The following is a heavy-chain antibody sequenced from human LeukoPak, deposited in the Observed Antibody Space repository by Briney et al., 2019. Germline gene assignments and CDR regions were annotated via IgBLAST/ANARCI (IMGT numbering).Heavy chain of an antibody. CDR3: ARCAVAAAGDY. D-gene: IGHD6-13*01. V-gene: IGHV3-7*01. J-gene: IGHJ4*02. CDR2: IKPDGSGK. CDR1: GLTFSSYW. Sequence: GGSLRLSCAASGLTFSSYWMSWVRQAPGKGPEWVANIKPDGSGKYYVDSVKGRFTISRDNAENSLFLHMNSLRAEDTAIYYCARCAVAAAGDYWGRGTLVTVSS.